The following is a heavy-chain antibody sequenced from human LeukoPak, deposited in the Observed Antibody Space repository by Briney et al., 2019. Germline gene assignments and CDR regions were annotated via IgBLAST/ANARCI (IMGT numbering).Heavy chain of an antibody. CDR3: ARGPHPPYYMDV. Sequence: GASVKVSCKASGYSFTRNAIHWVRQAPGQRLELMGWIDSDKGNTKYSQEFQGRVTITRDTSASTAYMELSSLRSEDMAVYYCARGPHPPYYMDVWGKGTTVTVSS. CDR2: IDSDKGNT. V-gene: IGHV1-3*03. CDR1: GYSFTRNA. J-gene: IGHJ6*03.